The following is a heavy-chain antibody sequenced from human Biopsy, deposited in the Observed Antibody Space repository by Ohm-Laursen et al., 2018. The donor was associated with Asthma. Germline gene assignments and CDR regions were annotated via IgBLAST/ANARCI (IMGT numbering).Heavy chain of an antibody. J-gene: IGHJ3*02. Sequence: SLRLSCAASGFTFSSYGMHWVRQAPGKGLKWVAVISYDGSNKYYADSVKGRFTISRDNSKNTLYLQINRLTVEDSAVYFCARQSGQDYGGTGAFDRWGQGIMVAVSS. CDR3: ARQSGQDYGGTGAFDR. CDR2: ISYDGSNK. CDR1: GFTFSSYG. V-gene: IGHV3-30*03. D-gene: IGHD4-23*01.